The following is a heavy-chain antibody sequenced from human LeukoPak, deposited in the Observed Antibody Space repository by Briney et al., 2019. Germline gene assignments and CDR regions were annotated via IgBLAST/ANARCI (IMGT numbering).Heavy chain of an antibody. Sequence: SQTLSLTCTVSGGSISSGSDYWSWIRQPAGKGLQWIGRTYSSGSTSYSPSLKSRVTILLDTSKNQFPLNLSSVTAADTAVYYCARVTGSVAAFVWGQGTMVTVSS. CDR2: TYSSGST. V-gene: IGHV4-61*02. D-gene: IGHD2-15*01. J-gene: IGHJ3*01. CDR3: ARVTGSVAAFV. CDR1: GGSISSGSDY.